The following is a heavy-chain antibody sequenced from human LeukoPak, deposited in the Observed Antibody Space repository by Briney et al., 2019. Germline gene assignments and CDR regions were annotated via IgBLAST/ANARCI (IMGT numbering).Heavy chain of an antibody. CDR2: ISSSSSTI. CDR3: ARAGYRYAYDY. CDR1: GFTFSSYS. V-gene: IGHV3-48*04. D-gene: IGHD5-18*01. J-gene: IGHJ4*02. Sequence: GGSLRLSCAASGFTFSSYSMNWVRQAPGKGLEWVSYISSSSSTIYYADSVKGRFTISRDNVKNSLYLQMNSLRAEDTAVYYCARAGYRYAYDYWGQGTLVTVSS.